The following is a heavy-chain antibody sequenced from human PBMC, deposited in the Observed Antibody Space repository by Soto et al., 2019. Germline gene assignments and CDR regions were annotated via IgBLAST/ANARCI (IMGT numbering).Heavy chain of an antibody. D-gene: IGHD3-10*01. CDR2: INPNSGGT. CDR3: ARKMDGSVSYSY. V-gene: IGHV1-2*02. Sequence: ASVKVSCKASGYTFSGYYMHWVRQAPGQGLEWMGWINPNSGGTNYAQKFQGRVTMTRDTSISTAYMELSRLRSDDTAVYYCARKMDGSVSYSYWGQGTLVTVSS. CDR1: GYTFSGYY. J-gene: IGHJ4*02.